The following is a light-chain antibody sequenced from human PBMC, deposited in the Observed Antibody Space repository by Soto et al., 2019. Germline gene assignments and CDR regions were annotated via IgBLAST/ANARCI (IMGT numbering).Light chain of an antibody. CDR3: QSYDTSLSGWVV. Sequence: QSVLTQPASVSGAPGQRVTISCTGGSSNIGAGYDVHWYRQLPGTAPELLIYDNSNRPSGVPARFSGSKSGTSATLAITGLQADDEADYYCQSYDTSLSGWVVLGGGTKLTVL. V-gene: IGLV1-40*01. CDR1: SSNIGAGYD. J-gene: IGLJ2*01. CDR2: DNS.